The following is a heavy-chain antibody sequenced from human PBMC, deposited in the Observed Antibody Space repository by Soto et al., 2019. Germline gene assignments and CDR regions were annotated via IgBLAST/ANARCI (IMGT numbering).Heavy chain of an antibody. J-gene: IGHJ3*02. V-gene: IGHV4-4*02. CDR3: ARGEEAVAGDDAFDI. D-gene: IGHD6-19*01. CDR1: GGSISSSNW. CDR2: IYHSGST. Sequence: VXLXXSGXGLVKPSGTLSLTCAVSGGSISSSNWWSWVRQPPGKGLEWIGEIYHSGSTNYNPSLKSRVTISVDKSKNQFSLKLSSVTAADTAVYYCARGEEAVAGDDAFDIWGQGTMVTVSS.